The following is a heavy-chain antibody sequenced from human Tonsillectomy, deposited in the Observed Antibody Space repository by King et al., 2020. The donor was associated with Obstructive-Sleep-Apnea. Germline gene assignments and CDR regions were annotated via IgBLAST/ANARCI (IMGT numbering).Heavy chain of an antibody. J-gene: IGHJ3*02. CDR2: IYTSGST. D-gene: IGHD3-22*01. V-gene: IGHV4-4*07. CDR1: GGSISSYY. Sequence: QLQESGPGLVKPSETLSLTCTVSGGSISSYYWCWIRQPAGKGLEWIGRIYTSGSTNYNPSLKSRVTMSVDTSKNQFSLKLSSVTAADTAVYYCARDQHYYDSSGWDAFDIWGQGTMVTVSS. CDR3: ARDQHYYDSSGWDAFDI.